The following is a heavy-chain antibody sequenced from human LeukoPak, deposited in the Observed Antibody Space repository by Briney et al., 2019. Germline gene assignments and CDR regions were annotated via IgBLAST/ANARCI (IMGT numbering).Heavy chain of an antibody. CDR2: IDHSGDT. J-gene: IGHJ4*02. Sequence: SETLSLTCAVYGGPISGFYYTWIRQPPGKGLEWIGEIDHSGDTNYNPSLKSRATISIDTSKSQVFLKVTSVTGADAALYYCAKGSPFQEWGQGTLVSVSS. CDR1: GGPISGFY. CDR3: AKGSPFQE. V-gene: IGHV4-34*01.